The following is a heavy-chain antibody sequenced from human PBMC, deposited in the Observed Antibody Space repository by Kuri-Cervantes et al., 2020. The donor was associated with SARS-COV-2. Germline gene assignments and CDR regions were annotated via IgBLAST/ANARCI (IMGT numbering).Heavy chain of an antibody. J-gene: IGHJ4*02. CDR3: ATLFTRYEGFDS. CDR2: INHSGST. CDR1: GGSFSTYN. Sequence: SETLSLTCAVYGGSFSTYNWNWIRQPPGKGLEWIGEINHSGSTNYNPSLKSRVTISVDTSKNQFSLKLSSVTDADTAVYYCATLFTRYEGFDSWGQGTLVTVSS. D-gene: IGHD3-16*01. V-gene: IGHV4-34*01.